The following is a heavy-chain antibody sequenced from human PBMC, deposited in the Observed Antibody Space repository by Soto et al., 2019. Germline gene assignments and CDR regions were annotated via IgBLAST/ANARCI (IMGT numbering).Heavy chain of an antibody. CDR1: GFAFSNYR. D-gene: IGHD6-6*01. J-gene: IGHJ6*02. Sequence: GGSLRPSCATSGFAFSNYRMDWGREGPGKGLEWVASISGSGKDTFYRDSVKGRFTISRDNAESSLVLQMNSLTVDDTAVYHCARVHLVRTSSYYCGMDVWGPGTTVTVSS. CDR2: ISGSGKDT. CDR3: ARVHLVRTSSYYCGMDV. V-gene: IGHV3-21*06.